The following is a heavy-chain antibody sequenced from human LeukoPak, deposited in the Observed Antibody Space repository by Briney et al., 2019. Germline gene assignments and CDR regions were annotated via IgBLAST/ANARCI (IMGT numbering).Heavy chain of an antibody. Sequence: ASVKVSCKVSGYTLTELSMHWVRQAPGKGLEWMGGVDPEDGETIYAQKFQGRVTMTEDTSTDTAYMELSSLRSEDTAVYYCATDGVVVPQGGLDYWGQGTLVTVSS. CDR1: GYTLTELS. D-gene: IGHD2-21*01. J-gene: IGHJ4*02. V-gene: IGHV1-24*01. CDR3: ATDGVVVPQGGLDY. CDR2: VDPEDGET.